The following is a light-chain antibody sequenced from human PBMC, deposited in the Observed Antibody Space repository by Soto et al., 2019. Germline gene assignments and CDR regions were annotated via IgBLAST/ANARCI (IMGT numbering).Light chain of an antibody. V-gene: IGKV3-11*01. CDR3: QQRSNWPPLT. J-gene: IGKJ4*01. CDR2: DAS. Sequence: EIVLTQSPATLSLSPGERATLSCRASQSVSSYLAWYQQKPGQAPRLLIYDASNRATGIPARFSGSGSGTDFTLTISSLEPEDFAVYYFQQRSNWPPLTLGGGTKVEIK. CDR1: QSVSSY.